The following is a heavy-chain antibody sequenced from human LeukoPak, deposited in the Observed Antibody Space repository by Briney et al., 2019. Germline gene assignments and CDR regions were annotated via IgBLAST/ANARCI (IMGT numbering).Heavy chain of an antibody. V-gene: IGHV3-66*01. Sequence: GGSLRLSCAASGFTVSSNYMSWVRQAPGKGLEWVSVIYSGGSTYYADSVKGRFTISGDNSKNTLYLQMNSLRAEDTAVYYCARATPGYNDYGGNSGRSAFDIWGQGTMVTVSS. J-gene: IGHJ3*02. CDR1: GFTVSSNY. CDR3: ARATPGYNDYGGNSGRSAFDI. D-gene: IGHD4-23*01. CDR2: IYSGGST.